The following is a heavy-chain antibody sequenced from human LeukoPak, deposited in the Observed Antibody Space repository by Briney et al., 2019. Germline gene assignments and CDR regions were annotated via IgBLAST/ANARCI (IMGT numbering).Heavy chain of an antibody. J-gene: IGHJ3*02. CDR1: GFTFSSYA. CDR2: ISYDGSNK. Sequence: GGSLRLSCAASGFTFSSYAMHWVRQAPGKGLEWVAVISYDGSNKYYADSVKGRFTISRDNSKNTLYLQMNSLRAEDTAVYYCARLPGFSSSWPSDAFDIWGQGTMVTVSS. CDR3: ARLPGFSSSWPSDAFDI. V-gene: IGHV3-30*04. D-gene: IGHD6-13*01.